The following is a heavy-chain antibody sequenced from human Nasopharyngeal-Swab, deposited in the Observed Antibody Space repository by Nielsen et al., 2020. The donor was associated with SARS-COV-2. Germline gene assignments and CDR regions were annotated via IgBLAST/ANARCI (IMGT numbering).Heavy chain of an antibody. CDR1: GVIFSKYW. J-gene: IGHJ4*02. Sequence: GESLKISCVASGVIFSKYWMHWVRQAPGKGLVWVSRVNQDGSRRDYADSVRGRFTISRDNAKNTLHLQMNSLRVEDTAVYYCVKHQGSSSDQWGQGTLVTVSS. CDR2: VNQDGSRR. V-gene: IGHV3-74*01. CDR3: VKHQGSSSDQ.